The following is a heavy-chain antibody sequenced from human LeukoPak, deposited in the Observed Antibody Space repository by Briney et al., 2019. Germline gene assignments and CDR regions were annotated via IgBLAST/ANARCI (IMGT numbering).Heavy chain of an antibody. J-gene: IGHJ4*02. CDR3: ARVRIAVAGPIDY. Sequence: SETLSLTCTVSGGSTSSYYWSWIRQPPGKGLEWIGYIYYSGSTNYNPSLKSRVTISVDTSKNQFSLKLSSVTAADTAVYYCARVRIAVAGPIDYWGQGTLVTVSS. CDR1: GGSTSSYY. D-gene: IGHD6-19*01. V-gene: IGHV4-59*12. CDR2: IYYSGST.